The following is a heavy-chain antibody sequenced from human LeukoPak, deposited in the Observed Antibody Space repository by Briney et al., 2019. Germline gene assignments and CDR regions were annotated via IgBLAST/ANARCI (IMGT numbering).Heavy chain of an antibody. CDR3: ASDGRRSGSYSNYFDY. Sequence: GGSLRLSCAASGFTFSTSGMHWVRQAPGKGLEWVAFIRHDGGNTYYADSVKGRFTISRDNSKNTVSLQMNSLRGEDAALYYCASDGRRSGSYSNYFDYWGQGTLVTVSS. D-gene: IGHD3-10*01. J-gene: IGHJ4*02. CDR2: IRHDGGNT. V-gene: IGHV3-30*02. CDR1: GFTFSTSG.